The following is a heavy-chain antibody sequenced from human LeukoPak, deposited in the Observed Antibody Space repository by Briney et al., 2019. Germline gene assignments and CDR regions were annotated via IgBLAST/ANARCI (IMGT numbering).Heavy chain of an antibody. V-gene: IGHV1-46*01. CDR3: ASSIPYDSSGYYSDIIQY. Sequence: ASVKVSCKASGYTFTRYYMHWVRQAPGQGLEWMGIINPSGGSTSYAQKFQGRVTVTRDTSTSTVYMELSSLRSEDTAVYYCASSIPYDSSGYYSDIIQYWGQGTLVNVSS. J-gene: IGHJ4*02. CDR1: GYTFTRYY. CDR2: INPSGGST. D-gene: IGHD3-22*01.